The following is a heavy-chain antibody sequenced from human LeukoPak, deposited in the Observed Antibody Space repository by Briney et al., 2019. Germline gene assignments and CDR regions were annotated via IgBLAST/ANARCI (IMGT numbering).Heavy chain of an antibody. Sequence: GGSLRLSRAASGFTFSSYWMSWVRQAPGKGLEWVANIKQDGSEKYYVDSVKGRFTISRDNAKNSLYLQMNSLRAEDTAVYYCAKSPVVVTVRGAFDIWGQGTMVTVSS. CDR1: GFTFSSYW. V-gene: IGHV3-7*03. CDR2: IKQDGSEK. D-gene: IGHD2-21*02. J-gene: IGHJ3*02. CDR3: AKSPVVVTVRGAFDI.